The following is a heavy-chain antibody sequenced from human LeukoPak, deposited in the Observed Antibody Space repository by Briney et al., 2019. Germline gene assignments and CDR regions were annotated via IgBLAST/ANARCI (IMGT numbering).Heavy chain of an antibody. D-gene: IGHD5-12*01. Sequence: PSETLSLTCKVSGYSIGRDYYWAWLRQPPGKGLEWIGSIFHTGRTVYNPSYESRLTISMDTSKNEFFLRLNSVTAAVTAVYFCARDGGYPTTDEGFDPWGLGTLVTVSS. CDR1: GYSIGRDYY. CDR2: IFHTGRT. CDR3: ARDGGYPTTDEGFDP. V-gene: IGHV4-38-2*02. J-gene: IGHJ5*02.